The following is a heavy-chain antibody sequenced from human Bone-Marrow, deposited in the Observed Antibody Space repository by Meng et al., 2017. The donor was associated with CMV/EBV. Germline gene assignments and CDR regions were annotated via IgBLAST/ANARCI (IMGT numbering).Heavy chain of an antibody. Sequence: GESLKISCAASGSTFDDYGMSWVRQAPGKGLEWVSGINWNGGSTGYADSVKGRFTISRDNAKNSLYLQMNSLRAEDTALYHCARDRMSAAISDAFDIWGQGTMVTVSS. V-gene: IGHV3-20*01. CDR3: ARDRMSAAISDAFDI. CDR1: GSTFDDYG. CDR2: INWNGGST. D-gene: IGHD2-2*02. J-gene: IGHJ3*02.